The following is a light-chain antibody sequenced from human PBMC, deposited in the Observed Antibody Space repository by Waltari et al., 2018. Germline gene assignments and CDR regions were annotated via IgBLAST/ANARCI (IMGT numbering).Light chain of an antibody. CDR1: RAISSSY. CDR3: QQCGSPPRT. Sequence: EIVLTQSPGTLSCSRGERATLSCRTSRAISSSYLAWYQQKPGQAPSILIYNATQRGPCTPDNFSGSGSGKDFAHTINSLEPEDYAVYDAQQCGSPPRTFGQDTKVEIK. V-gene: IGKV3-20*01. CDR2: NAT. J-gene: IGKJ1*01.